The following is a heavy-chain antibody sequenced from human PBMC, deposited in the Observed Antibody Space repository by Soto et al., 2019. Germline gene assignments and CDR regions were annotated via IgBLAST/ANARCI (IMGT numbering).Heavy chain of an antibody. V-gene: IGHV4-59*08. CDR3: ARQGSDFWSGYYAILDY. D-gene: IGHD3-3*01. CDR1: GGSISSYY. CDR2: IYYSGST. Sequence: QVQLQESGPGLVKPSETLSLTCTVSGGSISSYYWSWIRQPPGKGLEWIGYIYYSGSTNYNPSLKSRVTISVDTSKNQFSLKLSSVTAADTAVYYCARQGSDFWSGYYAILDYWGQGTLVTVSS. J-gene: IGHJ4*02.